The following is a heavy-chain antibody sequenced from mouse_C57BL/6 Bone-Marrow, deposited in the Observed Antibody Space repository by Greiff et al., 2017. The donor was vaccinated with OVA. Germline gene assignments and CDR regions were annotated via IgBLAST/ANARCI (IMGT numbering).Heavy chain of an antibody. D-gene: IGHD2-3*01. CDR2: INPGSGGT. CDR1: GYAFTNYL. J-gene: IGHJ4*01. V-gene: IGHV1-54*01. Sequence: VKLMESGAELVRPGTSVKVSCKASGYAFTNYLIECVKQRPGQGLEWIGVINPGSGGTNYNEKFKGKATLTADKSSSTAYMQLSSLTSEDSAVYFCARKGWFRGAMDYWGQGTSVTVSS. CDR3: ARKGWFRGAMDY.